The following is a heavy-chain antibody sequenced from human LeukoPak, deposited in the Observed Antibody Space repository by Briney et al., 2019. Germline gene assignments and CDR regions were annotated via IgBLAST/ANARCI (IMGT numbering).Heavy chain of an antibody. V-gene: IGHV5-10-1*01. CDR1: GYTFTTYW. D-gene: IGHD3-10*01. CDR3: ARGSRAFDI. J-gene: IGHJ3*02. CDR2: IDPSDSYT. Sequence: GESLKISCRGSGYTFTTYWITWVRQMPGKGPECLGTIDPSDSYTNYSPSFQGHVTISAGKSTSTAYLQWSSLKASDTAMYYCARGSRAFDIWGQGTMVTVSS.